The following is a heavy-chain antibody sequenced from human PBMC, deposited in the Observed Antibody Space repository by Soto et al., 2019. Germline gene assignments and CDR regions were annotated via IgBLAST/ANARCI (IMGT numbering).Heavy chain of an antibody. Sequence: GGSLRLSCAASAFTFSSYEMNWVRQAPGKGLEWISYISSSGSTMYYADSVKGRFTISRDNARNSLFLQMNSLRAEDTAVYYCAREGLRFLEWSRGMDVWGQGTTVTVSS. CDR1: AFTFSSYE. CDR3: AREGLRFLEWSRGMDV. J-gene: IGHJ6*02. D-gene: IGHD3-3*01. V-gene: IGHV3-48*03. CDR2: ISSSGSTM.